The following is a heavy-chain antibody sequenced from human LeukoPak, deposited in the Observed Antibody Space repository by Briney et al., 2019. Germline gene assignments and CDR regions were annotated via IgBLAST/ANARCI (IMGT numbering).Heavy chain of an antibody. J-gene: IGHJ6*02. CDR2: IGTTGDT. CDR3: ARDSSKAAAMDV. D-gene: IGHD6-13*01. Sequence: GGSLRLSCAASGFTFSTYDMHWVRQATGKGLEWVSAIGTTGDTYYPGSVKGRFTISRDNAKNSLYLQMNSLRTEDTAVYYCARDSSKAAAMDVGGQGTTVTVSS. V-gene: IGHV3-13*01. CDR1: GFTFSTYD.